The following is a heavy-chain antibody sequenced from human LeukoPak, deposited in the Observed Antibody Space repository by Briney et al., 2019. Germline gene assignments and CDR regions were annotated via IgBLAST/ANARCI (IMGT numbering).Heavy chain of an antibody. CDR1: GGTFDTYP. Sequence: ASVKVSCKASGGTFDTYPLSWVRQAPGQGLEWVGVIIPILGRTNYARKFQGRVTMTTDEPPTTAYMELTSLTFEDTAMYYCARVSGESSGTSYSNQYFDYWGQGSLVTVS. CDR3: ARVSGESSGTSYSNQYFDY. V-gene: IGHV1-69*16. D-gene: IGHD2-21*01. CDR2: IIPILGRT. J-gene: IGHJ4*02.